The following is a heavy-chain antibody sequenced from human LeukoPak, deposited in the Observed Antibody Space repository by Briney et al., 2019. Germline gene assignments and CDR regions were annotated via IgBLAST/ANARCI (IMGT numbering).Heavy chain of an antibody. CDR2: YSGST. Sequence: YSGSTYYNPSLKSRVTISVDTSKNQFSLKLSSVTAADTAVFYCARRPYYYDSGSPPHFDYWGQGTLVTVSS. D-gene: IGHD3-10*01. J-gene: IGHJ4*02. V-gene: IGHV4-39*01. CDR3: ARRPYYYDSGSPPHFDY.